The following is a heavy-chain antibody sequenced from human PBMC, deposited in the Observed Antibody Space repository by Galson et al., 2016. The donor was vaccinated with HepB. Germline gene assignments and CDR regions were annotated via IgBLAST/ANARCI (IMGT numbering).Heavy chain of an antibody. Sequence: QSGAEVKEPGESLRISCKASGYSFTSYWISWVRQMPGKGLEWMGRLDPRDSSTRYSPSLQGRVTISADTSIDTVYLQWSSLKASDTAFYYCARVDCGGDRHPESVWGQGTLVSVSS. CDR2: LDPRDSST. J-gene: IGHJ4*02. D-gene: IGHD2-21*02. V-gene: IGHV5-10-1*01. CDR3: ARVDCGGDRHPESV. CDR1: GYSFTSYW.